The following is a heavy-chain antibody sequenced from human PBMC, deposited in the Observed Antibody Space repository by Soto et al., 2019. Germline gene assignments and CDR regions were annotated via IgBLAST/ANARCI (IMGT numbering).Heavy chain of an antibody. J-gene: IGHJ4*02. CDR1: GFTFSSDD. CDR2: ISSNGGTT. CDR3: VRRVSGNYDY. V-gene: IGHV3-64*01. Sequence: EVQLAESGGGMVQPGGSLRLSCVASGFTFSSDDIHWVRQAPGKGLEYVSSISSNGGTTYYGNSVKGRFTISRDNSKNTLYLQMGSLRAEDMAVYYCVRRVSGNYDYWGQGTLVTVSS. D-gene: IGHD1-7*01.